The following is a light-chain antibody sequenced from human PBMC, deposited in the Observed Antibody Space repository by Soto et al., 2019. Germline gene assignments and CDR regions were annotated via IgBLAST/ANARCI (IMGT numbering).Light chain of an antibody. J-gene: IGKJ1*01. CDR3: QKYNSAPWT. CDR1: QNIDMY. V-gene: IGKV1-27*01. Sequence: DILLTQSPSSLSASVGDRSTITCRASQNIDMYLRWYQQKPGRAPKLLIYAASTLQSGVPSRFSGSGSGTHFTLTISSLQPEDVASYYCQKYNSAPWTIGQGTKVDIK. CDR2: AAS.